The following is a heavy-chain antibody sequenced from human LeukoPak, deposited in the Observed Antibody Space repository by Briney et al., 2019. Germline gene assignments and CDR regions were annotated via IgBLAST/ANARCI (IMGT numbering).Heavy chain of an antibody. CDR3: ARRRAMRWSGLDY. V-gene: IGHV4-39*01. D-gene: IGHD2-2*01. CDR1: GGSISSYY. J-gene: IGHJ4*02. CDR2: IYYSGST. Sequence: PSETLSLTCTVSGGSISSYYWGWIRQPPGKGLEWIGSIYYSGSTYYNPSLKSRVTISVDTSKNQFSLKLSSVTAADTAVYYCARRRAMRWSGLDYWGQGTLVTVSS.